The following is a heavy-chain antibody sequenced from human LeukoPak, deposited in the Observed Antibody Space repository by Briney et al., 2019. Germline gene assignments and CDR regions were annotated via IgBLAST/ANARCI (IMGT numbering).Heavy chain of an antibody. CDR2: INPNSGGT. D-gene: IGHD2-2*02. V-gene: IGHV1-2*02. CDR1: GYTFTGYY. Sequence: ALVKVSCKASGYTFTGYYMHWVRQAPGQGLEWMGWINPNSGGTNYAQKFQGRVTMTRDTSISTAYMELSRLRSDDTAVYYCARDLRYCSSTSCYTSPLGYWGQGTLVTVSS. J-gene: IGHJ4*02. CDR3: ARDLRYCSSTSCYTSPLGY.